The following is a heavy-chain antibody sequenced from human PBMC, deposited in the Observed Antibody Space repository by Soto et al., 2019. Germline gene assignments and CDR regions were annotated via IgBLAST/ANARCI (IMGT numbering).Heavy chain of an antibody. Sequence: GESLKISCKGSGYSFTSYWIGWVRQMPGKGLEWMGIIYPGDSDTRYSPSFQGQVTILADKSISTAYLQWSSLKAADSAMYYCARGGWMEHYYFDYWGQGTLVTVSS. J-gene: IGHJ4*02. V-gene: IGHV5-51*06. CDR1: GYSFTSYW. CDR2: IYPGDSDT. CDR3: ARGGWMEHYYFDY. D-gene: IGHD1-1*01.